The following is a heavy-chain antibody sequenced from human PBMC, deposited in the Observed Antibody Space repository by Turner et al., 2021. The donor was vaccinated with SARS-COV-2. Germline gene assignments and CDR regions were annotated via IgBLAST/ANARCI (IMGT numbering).Heavy chain of an antibody. J-gene: IGHJ3*02. V-gene: IGHV1-69*01. CDR2: IIPIFGTA. CDR3: ARNPYCGGDCYGAFDI. Sequence: QVQLVQSGAEVKKPGSSVKVSCKASGGTFSIYAISWVRQAPGQGLEWMGGIIPIFGTANYAQEFQGRVTITADESTSTAYMELSSLRSEDTAVYYCARNPYCGGDCYGAFDIWGQGTMVTVSS. CDR1: GGTFSIYA. D-gene: IGHD2-21*02.